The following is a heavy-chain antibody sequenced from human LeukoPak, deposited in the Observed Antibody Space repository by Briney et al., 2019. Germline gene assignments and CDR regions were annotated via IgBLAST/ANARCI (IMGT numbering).Heavy chain of an antibody. Sequence: GGSLRLSCSASGFTFSNYWMTWVRQSPGKGLEWVAIIKHDGSDKYCVDSVKGRFTISRDNAKNSLYLQMSSLRAEDTSVYYCARGGHRQKEFWGQGTLVTVSS. CDR2: IKHDGSDK. D-gene: IGHD3-10*01. J-gene: IGHJ4*02. CDR1: GFTFSNYW. V-gene: IGHV3-7*01. CDR3: ARGGHRQKEF.